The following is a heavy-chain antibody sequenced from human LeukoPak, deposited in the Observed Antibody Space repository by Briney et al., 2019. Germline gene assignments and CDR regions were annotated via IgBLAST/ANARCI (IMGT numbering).Heavy chain of an antibody. CDR3: ARDVKGSGDI. D-gene: IGHD3-10*01. Sequence: RGASVKVSCKASGYTFTSYDINWVRQATGQGLEWMGWMNPNSGNTGYARKFQGRVTMTRNTSISTAYMELSSLRSEDTAVYYCARDVKGSGDIWGQGTMVTVSS. J-gene: IGHJ3*02. CDR2: MNPNSGNT. V-gene: IGHV1-8*01. CDR1: GYTFTSYD.